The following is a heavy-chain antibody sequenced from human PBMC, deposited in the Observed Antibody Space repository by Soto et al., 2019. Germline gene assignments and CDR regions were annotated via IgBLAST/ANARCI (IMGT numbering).Heavy chain of an antibody. CDR2: IWYDGSNK. J-gene: IGHJ6*02. V-gene: IGHV3-33*01. D-gene: IGHD6-19*01. Sequence: QVQLVESGGGVVQPGRSLRLSCAASGFTFSSYGMHWVRQAPGKGLEWVAVIWYDGSNKYYADSVKGRFTISRDNSKNTLDLQMNSLRAEDTAVYYCARDQLSSGWYYYYYGMDVWGQGTTVTVSS. CDR3: ARDQLSSGWYYYYYGMDV. CDR1: GFTFSSYG.